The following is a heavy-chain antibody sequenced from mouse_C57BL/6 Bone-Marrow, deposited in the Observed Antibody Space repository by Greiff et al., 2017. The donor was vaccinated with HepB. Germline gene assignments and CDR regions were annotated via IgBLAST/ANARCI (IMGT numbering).Heavy chain of an antibody. CDR3: AGAAYYGSRYGWYFDV. D-gene: IGHD1-1*01. CDR2: IYPGDGDT. CDR1: GYAFSSSW. V-gene: IGHV1-82*01. J-gene: IGHJ1*03. Sequence: QVQLQQSGPELVKPGASVKISCKASGYAFSSSWMNWVKQRPGKGLEWIGRIYPGDGDTNYNGKFKGKATLTADKSSSTAYMQLSSLTSEDSAVYFCAGAAYYGSRYGWYFDVWGTGTTVTVSS.